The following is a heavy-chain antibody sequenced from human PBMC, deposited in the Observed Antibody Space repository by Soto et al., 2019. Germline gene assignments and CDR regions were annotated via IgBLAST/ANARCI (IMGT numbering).Heavy chain of an antibody. CDR1: GFTFSHYW. D-gene: IGHD3-9*01. CDR3: VRGTNDWPGMDV. V-gene: IGHV3-74*01. Sequence: DVQLVESGGGSVQPGGSQRLSCAVSGFTFSHYWMHWVRQAPGKGLACVSRLNQDGSDTNYADSVKGRFTVSRDNAKNTLYLQMNNLRVEDTGLYFCVRGTNDWPGMDVWGQGTTVTVS. CDR2: LNQDGSDT. J-gene: IGHJ6*02.